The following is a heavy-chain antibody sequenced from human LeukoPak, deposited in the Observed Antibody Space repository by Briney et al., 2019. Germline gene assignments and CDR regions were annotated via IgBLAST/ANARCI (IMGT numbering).Heavy chain of an antibody. CDR2: IYYSGST. D-gene: IGHD6-6*01. Sequence: SETLSLTCTVSGGSISSSSYYWGWIRRPPGKGLEWIGSIYYSGSTYYNPSLKSRVTISVDTSKNQFSLKLSSVTAADTAVYYCARDEYSSSTEFFDYWGQGTLVTVSS. CDR1: GGSISSSSYY. V-gene: IGHV4-39*07. J-gene: IGHJ4*02. CDR3: ARDEYSSSTEFFDY.